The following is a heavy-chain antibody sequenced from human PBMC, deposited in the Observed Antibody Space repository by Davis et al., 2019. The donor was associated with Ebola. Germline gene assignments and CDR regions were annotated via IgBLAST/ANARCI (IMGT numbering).Heavy chain of an antibody. CDR1: GFNISSRW. D-gene: IGHD3/OR15-3a*01. V-gene: IGHV3-74*03. Sequence: PGGSLRLSCEVSGFNISSRWMHWVRQAPGQGLMWVSRINNDDTRRTYADSVKGRFTISRDNAKNTLYLQMDSLTTEDTAVYYCARDADTIYGPIIGLGYFDLWGRGTLVTVSS. CDR3: ARDADTIYGPIIGLGYFDL. CDR2: INNDDTRR. J-gene: IGHJ2*01.